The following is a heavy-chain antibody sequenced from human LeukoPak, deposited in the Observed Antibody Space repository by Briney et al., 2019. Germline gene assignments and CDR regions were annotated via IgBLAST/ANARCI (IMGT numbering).Heavy chain of an antibody. Sequence: ASVKVSCTASGYTFTSYYMHWVRQAPGQGLEWMGIINPSGGSTSYAQKFQGRVTMTRDTSTSTVYMELSSLRSEDTAVYYCARRGLDSSGYYPFDYWGQGTLVTVSS. D-gene: IGHD3-22*01. J-gene: IGHJ4*02. V-gene: IGHV1-46*01. CDR2: INPSGGST. CDR3: ARRGLDSSGYYPFDY. CDR1: GYTFTSYY.